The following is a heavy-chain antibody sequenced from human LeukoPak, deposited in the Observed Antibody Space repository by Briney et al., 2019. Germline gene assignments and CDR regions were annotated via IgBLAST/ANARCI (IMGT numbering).Heavy chain of an antibody. J-gene: IGHJ4*02. CDR3: ARDPTTTVTTFDY. D-gene: IGHD4-17*01. CDR2: ISYDGSNK. Sequence: PGRSLRLSCAASGFTFSSYAMHWVRQAPGKGLEWVAVISYDGSNKYYADSVKGRFTTSRDNSKNTLYLQMNSLRAEDTAVYYCARDPTTTVTTFDYWGQGTLVTVSS. V-gene: IGHV3-30*04. CDR1: GFTFSSYA.